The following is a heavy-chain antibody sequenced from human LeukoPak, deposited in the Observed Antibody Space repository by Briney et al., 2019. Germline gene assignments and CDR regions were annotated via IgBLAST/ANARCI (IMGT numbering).Heavy chain of an antibody. J-gene: IGHJ4*02. V-gene: IGHV4-59*01. Sequence: SETLSLTCTVSGGSISSYYWSWLRQPPGKGLGWIGYIYYSGSTKYNPSLKSRVTISVDTSKNQFSLKLSSGTAADTAVYYCARGGARYYDILTGYYTEPFDYWGQGTLVTVSS. CDR2: IYYSGST. CDR3: ARGGARYYDILTGYYTEPFDY. CDR1: GGSISSYY. D-gene: IGHD3-9*01.